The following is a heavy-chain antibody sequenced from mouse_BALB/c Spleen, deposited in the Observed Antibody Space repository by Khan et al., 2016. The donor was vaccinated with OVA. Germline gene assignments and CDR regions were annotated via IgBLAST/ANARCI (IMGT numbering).Heavy chain of an antibody. D-gene: IGHD2-10*01. CDR1: GYTFTNYG. CDR3: ARPPYFSYTLDY. Sequence: QIQLVQSGPELKKPGETVKISCKASGYTFTNYGMNWVKQSPGKALKWMGWINTYTGEPTYANDFKGRFAFSLETSASIAYLLINNLKNEDTATSFCARPPYFSYTLDYWGQGTSVTVSS. J-gene: IGHJ4*01. V-gene: IGHV9-3-1*01. CDR2: INTYTGEP.